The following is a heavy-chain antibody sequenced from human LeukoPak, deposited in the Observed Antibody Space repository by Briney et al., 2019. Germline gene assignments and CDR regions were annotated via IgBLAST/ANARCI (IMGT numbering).Heavy chain of an antibody. CDR3: AKDIDYYDSSGSFDY. CDR2: ISYDGSSK. J-gene: IGHJ4*02. CDR1: GFTFSSYG. V-gene: IGHV3-30*18. Sequence: GGSLRLSCAASGFTFSSYGMHWVRQAPGKGLEWVAVISYDGSSKYYADSVKGRFTISRDNSKNTLYLQMNSLRAEDTAVYYCAKDIDYYDSSGSFDYWGQGTLVTVSS. D-gene: IGHD3-22*01.